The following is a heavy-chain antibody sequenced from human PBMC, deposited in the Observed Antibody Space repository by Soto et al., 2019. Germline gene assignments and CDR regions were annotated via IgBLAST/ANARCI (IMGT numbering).Heavy chain of an antibody. D-gene: IGHD2-15*01. CDR3: ATAHRSYRLASGGSCYPI. J-gene: IGHJ3*02. CDR2: IIPILGIA. Sequence: QVQLVQSGAEVQKPGSSVKVSCKASGGTFSSYTISWVRQAPGQGLEWMGRIIPILGIANYAQKFQGRVTITADKSTSTAYMELSSLRSEDTAVYYCATAHRSYRLASGGSCYPIWGQGTMVTVSS. V-gene: IGHV1-69*02. CDR1: GGTFSSYT.